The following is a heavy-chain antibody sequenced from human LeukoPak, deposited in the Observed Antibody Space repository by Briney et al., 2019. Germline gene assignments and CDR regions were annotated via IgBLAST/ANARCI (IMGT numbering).Heavy chain of an antibody. Sequence: SGTLSLTCAVSGYSISSGYYWGCIRQPPGKGLEWIGSIHHSGSTYYNPSLKSRVTILMDTSKNHFSLKLNSSTPADTPLYYLPGKYYYNSSGYFYVDYWGQGTLVTVSS. CDR3: PGKYYYNSSGYFYVDY. D-gene: IGHD3-22*01. CDR1: GYSISSGYY. V-gene: IGHV4-38-2*01. CDR2: IHHSGST. J-gene: IGHJ4*02.